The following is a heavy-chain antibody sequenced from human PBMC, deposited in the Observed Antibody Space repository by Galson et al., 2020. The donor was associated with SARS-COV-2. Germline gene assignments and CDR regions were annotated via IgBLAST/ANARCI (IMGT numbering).Heavy chain of an antibody. J-gene: IGHJ2*01. CDR3: ARRGGTVTTQHFDL. CDR1: GGSFSGYY. CDR2: INSSGST. V-gene: IGHV4-34*01. D-gene: IGHD4-17*01. Sequence: SETLSLTCAVYGGSFSGYYWSWIRQPQGKGLEWIGEINSSGSTNYNPSLKSRVTISVDTSKNHFSLKLSSVTAADTAVYYCARRGGTVTTQHFDLWGRGTLVTVSS.